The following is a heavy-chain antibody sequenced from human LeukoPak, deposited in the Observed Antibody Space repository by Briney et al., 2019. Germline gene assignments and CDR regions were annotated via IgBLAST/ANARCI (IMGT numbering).Heavy chain of an antibody. D-gene: IGHD3-9*01. V-gene: IGHV3-7*01. CDR1: GFTVSSNY. Sequence: GGSLRLSCAASGFTVSSNYMSWVRQAPGKGLEWVANIKQDGSEKYYVDSVKGRFTISRDNAKNSLYLQMNSLRAEDTAVYYCARDPTSYYDILTGLANPYFDYWGQGTQVTVSS. J-gene: IGHJ4*02. CDR3: ARDPTSYYDILTGLANPYFDY. CDR2: IKQDGSEK.